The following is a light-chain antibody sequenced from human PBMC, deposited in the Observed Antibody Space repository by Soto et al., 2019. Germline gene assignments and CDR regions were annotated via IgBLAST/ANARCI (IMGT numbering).Light chain of an antibody. Sequence: DIQMTQSPSTLSASVGDRFTITCRASQSISSWLAWYQQKPGKAPNLLIYDASTLHSGVPSRFSGGGSGTDFTLTISSLQPEDFATYYCQQYDNLPLIFGQGTRLEI. CDR1: QSISSW. CDR2: DAS. J-gene: IGKJ5*01. CDR3: QQYDNLPLI. V-gene: IGKV1-5*01.